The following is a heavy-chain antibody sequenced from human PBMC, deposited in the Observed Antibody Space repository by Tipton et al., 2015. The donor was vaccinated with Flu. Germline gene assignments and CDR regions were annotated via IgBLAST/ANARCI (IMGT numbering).Heavy chain of an antibody. CDR3: ARGNWSPGLVLIDY. D-gene: IGHD1-20*01. CDR1: GYTFTY. CDR2: INVNRDTK. V-gene: IGHV1-46*01. Sequence: QSGPEVKKPGASVKVSCKASGYTFTYMHWVRQAPGQGLDWMGIINVNRDTKTYAQKFQGRVTMTRDTSTSTVYMELSSLTSEDTAVYYCARGNWSPGLVLIDYWAQGTLVTVSS. J-gene: IGHJ4*02.